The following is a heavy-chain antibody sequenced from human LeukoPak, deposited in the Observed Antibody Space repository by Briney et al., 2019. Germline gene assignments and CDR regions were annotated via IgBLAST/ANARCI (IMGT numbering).Heavy chain of an antibody. CDR3: ARDLKRGYSSGRYSWGTGSSNDY. D-gene: IGHD6-19*01. J-gene: IGHJ4*02. CDR2: ISAYNGNT. CDR1: GYTFSSYG. Sequence: ASVKVSCKASGYTFSSYGISRVRQAPGQGLEWMGWISAYNGNTNYAQNLQGRVTMTTDTSTSTAYMELRSLRSDDTAVYYCARDLKRGYSSGRYSWGTGSSNDYWGQGTLVTVSS. V-gene: IGHV1-18*01.